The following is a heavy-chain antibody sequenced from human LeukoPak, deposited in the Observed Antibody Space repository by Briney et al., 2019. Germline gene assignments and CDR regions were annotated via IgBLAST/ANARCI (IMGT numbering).Heavy chain of an antibody. CDR1: GFTFSSYG. CDR2: IRYDGSNK. Sequence: GGSLRLSCAGSGFTFSSYGLHWVRQAPGKGLEWVAFIRYDGSNKYYADSVKGRFTISRDNSKNTLYLQMNSLRAEDTAVYYCAPRDWNDGPASHWGQGTLVTVSS. V-gene: IGHV3-30*02. J-gene: IGHJ4*02. CDR3: APRDWNDGPASH. D-gene: IGHD1-1*01.